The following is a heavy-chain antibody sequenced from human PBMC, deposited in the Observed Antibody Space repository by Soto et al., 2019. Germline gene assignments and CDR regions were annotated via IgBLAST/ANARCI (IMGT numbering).Heavy chain of an antibody. D-gene: IGHD2-2*01. CDR1: GFTFTSYA. Sequence: GGSLRLSXAASGFTFTSYAMSRVRQAPGKGLEWVAIISGSAGRTYYADSVKGRFTISRDNSKNTLYLQMNSLRAEDTAVYYCAKVTSARVFYFGLDVWGQGTTVTVSS. J-gene: IGHJ6*02. V-gene: IGHV3-23*01. CDR3: AKVTSARVFYFGLDV. CDR2: ISGSAGRT.